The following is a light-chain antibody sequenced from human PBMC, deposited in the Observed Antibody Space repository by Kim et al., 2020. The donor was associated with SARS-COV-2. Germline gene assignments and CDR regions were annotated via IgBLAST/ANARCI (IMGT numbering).Light chain of an antibody. V-gene: IGKV3-20*01. J-gene: IGKJ1*01. Sequence: PGDRATLSFRASRSVSSGFLAWYQQKPGQAPRLLIYAASSRATGIPDRFSGSGSGTDFTFTISRLEPEDVAVYYCQQYGSSPPWTFGQGTKVDIK. CDR2: AAS. CDR1: RSVSSGF. CDR3: QQYGSSPPWT.